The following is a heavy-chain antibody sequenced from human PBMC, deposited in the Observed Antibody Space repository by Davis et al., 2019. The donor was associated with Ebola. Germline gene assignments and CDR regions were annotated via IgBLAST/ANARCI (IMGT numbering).Heavy chain of an antibody. D-gene: IGHD4-17*01. J-gene: IGHJ4*02. CDR3: ARSIYGDRLDY. V-gene: IGHV4-30-4*01. CDR2: IYYSGST. CDR1: GGSISSGDYY. Sequence: MPSETLSLTCTVSGGSISSGDYYWSWIRQPPGKGLEWIGYIYYSGSTYYNPSLKSRVTISVDTSKNQFSLKLSSVTAADMAVYYCARSIYGDRLDYWGQGTLVTVSS.